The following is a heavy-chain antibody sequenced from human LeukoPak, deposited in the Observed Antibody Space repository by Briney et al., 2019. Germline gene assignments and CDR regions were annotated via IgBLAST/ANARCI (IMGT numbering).Heavy chain of an antibody. J-gene: IGHJ4*02. V-gene: IGHV3-30*03. CDR3: ARDYGSGSYYGN. D-gene: IGHD3-10*01. Sequence: HPGGSLRLSCAASGFTFSSYGMHWVRQAPGKGLEWVAVISYDGSNKYYADSVKGRFTISRDNSKNTLYLQMNSLRAEDTAVYYCARDYGSGSYYGNWGQGTLVTVSS. CDR1: GFTFSSYG. CDR2: ISYDGSNK.